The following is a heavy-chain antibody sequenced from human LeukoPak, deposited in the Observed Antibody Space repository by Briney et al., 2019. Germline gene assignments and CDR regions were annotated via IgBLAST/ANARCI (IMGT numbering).Heavy chain of an antibody. CDR3: ARDFWVRHSAPAPKDL. CDR2: ISTYTGNT. J-gene: IGHJ5*02. D-gene: IGHD2-2*01. V-gene: IGHV1-18*01. Sequence: ASVKVSCKASGYPFTNYGISWVRQAPGQGLEWMGWISTYTGNTKYAQRFQGRVIMTTDTSTSTAYMELRSLRSDDTAVSYCARDFWVRHSAPAPKDLWGQGTLVTVSS. CDR1: GYPFTNYG.